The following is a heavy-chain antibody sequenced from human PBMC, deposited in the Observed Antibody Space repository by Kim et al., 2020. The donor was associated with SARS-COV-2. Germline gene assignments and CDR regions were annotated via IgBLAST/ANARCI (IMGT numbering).Heavy chain of an antibody. CDR3: ARARPLRVVPAATEFGAFDI. CDR1: GGSISSYY. CDR2: IYYSGST. V-gene: IGHV4-59*01. Sequence: SETLSLTCTVSGGSISSYYWSWIRQPPGKGLEWIGYIYYSGSTNYNPSLKSRVTISVDTSKNQFSLKLSSVTAADTAVYYCARARPLRVVPAATEFGAFDIWGQGTMVTVSS. D-gene: IGHD2-2*01. J-gene: IGHJ3*02.